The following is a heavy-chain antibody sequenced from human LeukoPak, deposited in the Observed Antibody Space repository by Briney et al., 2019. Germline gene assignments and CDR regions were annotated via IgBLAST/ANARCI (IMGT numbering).Heavy chain of an antibody. J-gene: IGHJ2*01. D-gene: IGHD1-26*01. CDR2: IYYSGST. V-gene: IGHV4-59*01. Sequence: SETLPLTCTVSDGSISGFYWNWIRQPPGKGLEWIGYIYYSGSTNYNPSLKSRVTISVDSSKNQFSLKLSSVTAADTAMYYCARDVVGATSFDLWGRGTLVTVSS. CDR3: ARDVVGATSFDL. CDR1: DGSISGFY.